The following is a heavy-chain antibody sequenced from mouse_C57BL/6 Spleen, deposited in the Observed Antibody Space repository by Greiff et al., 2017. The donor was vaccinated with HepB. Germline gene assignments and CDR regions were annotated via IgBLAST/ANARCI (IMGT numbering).Heavy chain of an antibody. CDR3: ARSGYGTRGFAY. J-gene: IGHJ3*01. D-gene: IGHD2-1*01. Sequence: QVQLQQPGAELVKPGASVKLSCKASGYTFTSYWMHWVKQRPGQGLEWIGMIHPNSGSTNYNEKFKSKATLTVDKSSSTAYMQLSSLTSEDSAVYYCARSGYGTRGFAYWGQGTLVTVSA. CDR2: IHPNSGST. CDR1: GYTFTSYW. V-gene: IGHV1-64*01.